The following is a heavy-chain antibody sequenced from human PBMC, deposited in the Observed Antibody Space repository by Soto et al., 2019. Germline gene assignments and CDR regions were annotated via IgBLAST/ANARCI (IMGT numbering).Heavy chain of an antibody. J-gene: IGHJ4*02. Sequence: QVQLVQSGAEVKKPGSSVKVSCKASGGTFRRYTITWVRQAPGQGLEWMGGITPLFGTPNYAQEFRGRVTITADESTSTAYMERSSLRSEDTAMYFCARDGTLYDSRAYYYLYWGQGTLVTVSS. V-gene: IGHV1-69*01. CDR2: ITPLFGTP. D-gene: IGHD3-22*01. CDR3: ARDGTLYDSRAYYYLY. CDR1: GGTFRRYT.